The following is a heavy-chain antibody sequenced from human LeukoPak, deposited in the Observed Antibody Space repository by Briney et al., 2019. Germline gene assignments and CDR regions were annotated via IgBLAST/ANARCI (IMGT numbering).Heavy chain of an antibody. CDR3: ARGHSPAPDY. J-gene: IGHJ4*02. CDR2: INTNTGNP. Sequence: GASVKVSCKASGYTFNSDAMNWVRQAPGQGLEWMGWINTNTGNPTYAQGFTGRFVFSLDTSVTTAYLQISSLKAEDTAVYYCARGHSPAPDYWGQGTLVTVSS. D-gene: IGHD2-2*01. V-gene: IGHV7-4-1*02. CDR1: GYTFNSDA.